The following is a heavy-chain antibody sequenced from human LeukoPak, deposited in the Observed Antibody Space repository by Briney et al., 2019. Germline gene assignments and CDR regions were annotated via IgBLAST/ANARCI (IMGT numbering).Heavy chain of an antibody. D-gene: IGHD2/OR15-2a*01. J-gene: IGHJ4*02. V-gene: IGHV3-23*01. CDR2: ISGSGGST. CDR3: AKSFGGYYFDY. Sequence: GESLRLSCAASGFPFSSYAMSWVRQPPGKGLEWVSAISGSGGSTYYADSVKGRFTISRDNSKNTLYLQMNSLRAEDTAVYYCAKSFGGYYFDYWGQGTLVTVSS. CDR1: GFPFSSYA.